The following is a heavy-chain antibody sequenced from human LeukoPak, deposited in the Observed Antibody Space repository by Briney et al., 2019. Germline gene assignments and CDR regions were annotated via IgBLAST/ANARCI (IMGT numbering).Heavy chain of an antibody. V-gene: IGHV3-23*01. Sequence: PGGSLRLSCAASGFTFSSYAMSWVRQAPGKGLEWVSAISGSGGSTYYADSVKGRFTISRDNSKNTLCLRMNSLRAEDTAVYYCAKVLLWFGELPYYFDYWGQGTLVTVSS. CDR2: ISGSGGST. J-gene: IGHJ4*02. CDR1: GFTFSSYA. CDR3: AKVLLWFGELPYYFDY. D-gene: IGHD3-10*01.